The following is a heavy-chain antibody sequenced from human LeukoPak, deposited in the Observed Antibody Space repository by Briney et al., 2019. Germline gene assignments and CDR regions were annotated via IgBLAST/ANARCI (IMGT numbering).Heavy chain of an antibody. D-gene: IGHD3-10*01. Sequence: GGSLRLSCVASGFTFSNYAMNWVRQAPGKGLEWVSTISGSGGTTYYADSVKGRFTISRDNSKNTLYLQMNSLRAEDTAVYYCAKDLAAALLWFGEPTGVYYYYYGMDVWGQGTTVTVSS. V-gene: IGHV3-23*01. CDR1: GFTFSNYA. CDR3: AKDLAAALLWFGEPTGVYYYYYGMDV. J-gene: IGHJ6*02. CDR2: ISGSGGTT.